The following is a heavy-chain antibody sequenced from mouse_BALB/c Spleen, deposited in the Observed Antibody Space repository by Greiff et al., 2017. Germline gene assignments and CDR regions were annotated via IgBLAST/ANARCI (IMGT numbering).Heavy chain of an antibody. J-gene: IGHJ1*01. D-gene: IGHD1-1*01. CDR1: GYTFTSYY. Sequence: VKLQESGAELVKPGASVKLSCKASGYTFTSYYMYWVKQRPGQGLEWIGEINPSNGGTNFNEKFKSKATLTVDKSSSTAYMQLSSLTSEDSAVYYCTRGDYYGSSYVYFDVWGAGTTVTVSS. CDR3: TRGDYYGSSYVYFDV. CDR2: INPSNGGT. V-gene: IGHV1S81*02.